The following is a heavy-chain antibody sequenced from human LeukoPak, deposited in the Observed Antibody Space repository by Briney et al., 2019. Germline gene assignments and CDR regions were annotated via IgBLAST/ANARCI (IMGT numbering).Heavy chain of an antibody. J-gene: IGHJ6*02. CDR3: ARGGAAGTSYYYYGMDI. CDR1: GYTFTGYY. D-gene: IGHD6-13*01. CDR2: MNPNSGNT. Sequence: ASVKVSCKASGYTFTGYYMHWVRQAPGQGLEWMGWMNPNSGNTGYAQKFQGRVTMTRNTSISTAYMELSSLRSEDTAVYYCARGGAAGTSYYYYGMDIWGQGTTVTVSS. V-gene: IGHV1-8*02.